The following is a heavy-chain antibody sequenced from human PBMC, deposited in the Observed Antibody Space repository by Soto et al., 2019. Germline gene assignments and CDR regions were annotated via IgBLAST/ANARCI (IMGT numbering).Heavy chain of an antibody. CDR1: GGTFSSYA. CDR2: IIPIFGTA. V-gene: IGHV1-69*13. CDR3: ARGAYDSSGYPFAGFDY. D-gene: IGHD3-22*01. Sequence: SVKVSCKASGGTFSSYAISWVRQAPGQGLEWMGGIIPIFGTANYAQKFQGRVTITADESTSTAYMELSSLRSEDTAVYYCARGAYDSSGYPFAGFDYWGQGTLVTVSS. J-gene: IGHJ4*02.